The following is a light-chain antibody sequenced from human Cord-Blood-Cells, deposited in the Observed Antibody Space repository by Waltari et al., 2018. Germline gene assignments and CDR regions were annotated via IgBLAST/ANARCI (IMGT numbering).Light chain of an antibody. CDR2: LGS. V-gene: IGKV2-28*01. Sequence: IVMTQSPLSLPVTPGEPASISCRSSQSLLHSNGYNYLDWYLQKPGQSPQLLIYLGSNRASEVPNRFSGSGSGTEFTLKSSRDEAEDVGVYYCMQALQTPLTFGGGTKVEIK. J-gene: IGKJ4*01. CDR3: MQALQTPLT. CDR1: QSLLHSNGYNY.